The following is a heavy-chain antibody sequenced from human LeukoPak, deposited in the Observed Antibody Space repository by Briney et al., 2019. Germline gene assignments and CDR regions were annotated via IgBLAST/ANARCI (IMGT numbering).Heavy chain of an antibody. D-gene: IGHD3-22*01. CDR2: INHSGST. CDR3: ARGRRYYDSSGYYEFFEKNDS. Sequence: PSETLSLTCAVYGGSFSGYYWSWIRQPPGKGLEWIGEINHSGSTNYNPSLKSRVTISVDTSKNQFSLKLSSVTAADTAVYYCARGRRYYDSSGYYEFFEKNDSWGQGTLVTVSS. J-gene: IGHJ4*02. V-gene: IGHV4-34*01. CDR1: GGSFSGYY.